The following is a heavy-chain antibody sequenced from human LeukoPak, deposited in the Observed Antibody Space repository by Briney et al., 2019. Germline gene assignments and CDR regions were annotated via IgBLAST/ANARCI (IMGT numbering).Heavy chain of an antibody. CDR1: GGTFSSYA. CDR3: AATLLGYCSSTSCYGDFDY. J-gene: IGHJ4*02. CDR2: IIPIFGTA. V-gene: IGHV1-69*13. Sequence: ASVKVSCKASGGTFSSYAISWVRQAPGQGLEWMGGIIPIFGTANYAQKFQGRVTITADESTSTAYMELSSLRSEDTAVYYCAATLLGYCSSTSCYGDFDYWGQGTLVTVSS. D-gene: IGHD2-2*01.